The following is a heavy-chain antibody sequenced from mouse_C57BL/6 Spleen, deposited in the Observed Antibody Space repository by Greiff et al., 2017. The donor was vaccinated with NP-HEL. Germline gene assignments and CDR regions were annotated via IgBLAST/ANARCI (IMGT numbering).Heavy chain of an antibody. J-gene: IGHJ4*01. CDR3: AREGDYYGSSPAMDY. CDR2: IYPGDGDT. V-gene: IGHV1-82*01. D-gene: IGHD1-1*01. CDR1: GYAFSSSW. Sequence: LVESGPEPVKPGASVKISCKASGYAFSSSWMNWVKQRPGKGLEWIGRIYPGDGDTNYNGKFKGKATLTAEKSSSTAYMQLSSLTSEDSAVYFCAREGDYYGSSPAMDYWGQGTSVTVSS.